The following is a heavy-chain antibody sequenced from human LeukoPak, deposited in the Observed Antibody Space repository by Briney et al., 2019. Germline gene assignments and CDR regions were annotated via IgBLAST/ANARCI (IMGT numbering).Heavy chain of an antibody. CDR3: ALSSGYLFDY. CDR2: ISSSSYI. V-gene: IGHV3-21*01. D-gene: IGHD3-22*01. J-gene: IGHJ4*02. Sequence: GGPLRLSCAASGFTFSSYSMNWVRQAPGKGLEWVSSISSSSYIYYADSVKGRFTIFRDNAKNSLYLQMNSLRAEDTAVYYCALSSGYLFDYWGQGTLVTVSS. CDR1: GFTFSSYS.